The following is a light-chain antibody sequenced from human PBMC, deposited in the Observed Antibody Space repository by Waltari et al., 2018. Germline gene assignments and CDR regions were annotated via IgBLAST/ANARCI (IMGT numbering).Light chain of an antibody. CDR2: WAS. V-gene: IGKV4-1*01. Sequence: DIVMTQSPDSLAVSLGERAPIHCKSSQSVLYNSNNKNYLAWYQPKPGQPPKLLIYWASTRQSGVPDRFSGGGSGTDFTLTISSLQAEDVAVYYCQQYYSSPRTFGQGTKVEIK. CDR3: QQYYSSPRT. J-gene: IGKJ1*01. CDR1: QSVLYNSNNKNY.